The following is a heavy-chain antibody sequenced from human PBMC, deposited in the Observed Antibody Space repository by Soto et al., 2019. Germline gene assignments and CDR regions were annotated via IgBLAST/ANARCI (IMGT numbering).Heavy chain of an antibody. CDR2: ISSSSSYT. CDR3: ARGGAPMVRGVIITSWFDP. D-gene: IGHD3-10*01. Sequence: GGSLRLSCPASGFTCSDYYMSWIRQAPGKGLEWVSYISSSSSYTNYAASVKGRFTISRDNAKNSLYLQMNSLRAEDTAVYYCARGGAPMVRGVIITSWFDPWGQGTLVTVSS. J-gene: IGHJ5*02. CDR1: GFTCSDYY. V-gene: IGHV3-11*06.